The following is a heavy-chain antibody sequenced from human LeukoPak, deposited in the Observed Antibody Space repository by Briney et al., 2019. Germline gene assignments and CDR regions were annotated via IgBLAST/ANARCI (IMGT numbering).Heavy chain of an antibody. CDR2: ISGSGGST. V-gene: IGHV3-23*01. D-gene: IGHD3-3*01. Sequence: GGSLRLSCAASGFTFSNYAMSWVRQAPGKGLEWVSAISGSGGSTYYADSVKGRFTISRDNSKNTLYLQMNSLRAEDTAVYYCAKGPKTRYDFWSGPYYFDYWGQGTLVTVSS. CDR1: GFTFSNYA. J-gene: IGHJ4*02. CDR3: AKGPKTRYDFWSGPYYFDY.